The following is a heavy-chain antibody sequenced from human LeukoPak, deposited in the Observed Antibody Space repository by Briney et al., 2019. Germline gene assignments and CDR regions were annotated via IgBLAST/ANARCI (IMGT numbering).Heavy chain of an antibody. CDR3: ARWSGPVIGRYYFDY. J-gene: IGHJ4*02. D-gene: IGHD3-3*01. V-gene: IGHV1-2*02. Sequence: GASVKVSCKASGYTFTGYYMHWVRQAPGQGLEWMGWINPNSGGTNYAQKFQGRVTMARDTSISTAYMELSRLRSEDTAVYYCARWSGPVIGRYYFDYWGQGTLVTVSS. CDR1: GYTFTGYY. CDR2: INPNSGGT.